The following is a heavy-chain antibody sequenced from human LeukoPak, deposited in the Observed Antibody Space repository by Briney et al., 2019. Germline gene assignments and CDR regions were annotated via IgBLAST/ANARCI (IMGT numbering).Heavy chain of an antibody. J-gene: IGHJ4*02. V-gene: IGHV1-2*02. CDR3: ARAMYYDFWSGYDY. D-gene: IGHD3-3*01. CDR1: GYTFTGYY. CDR2: INPNSGGT. Sequence: ASVKVSCKASGYTFTGYYMHWVRQAPGQGLEWMGWINPNSGGTNYAQKFQGRVTMTRDTSISTAYMERSRLRSDDTAVYYCARAMYYDFWSGYDYWGQGTLVTVSS.